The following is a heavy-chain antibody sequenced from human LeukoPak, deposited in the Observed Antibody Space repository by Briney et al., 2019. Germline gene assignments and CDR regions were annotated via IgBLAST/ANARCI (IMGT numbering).Heavy chain of an antibody. V-gene: IGHV4-61*02. CDR1: GDSVSTVDYY. J-gene: IGHJ4*02. CDR3: ARGGGPGYYDSSGYLDY. D-gene: IGHD3-22*01. Sequence: ASQTLSLTCTVSGDSVSTVDYYWSWIRQPAGKGLEWIGRIYTSGSTKYNPSLKSRVTISVDTSKNQFSLDLSSVTAADTAVYYCARGGGPGYYDSSGYLDYWGQGTLVTVSS. CDR2: IYTSGST.